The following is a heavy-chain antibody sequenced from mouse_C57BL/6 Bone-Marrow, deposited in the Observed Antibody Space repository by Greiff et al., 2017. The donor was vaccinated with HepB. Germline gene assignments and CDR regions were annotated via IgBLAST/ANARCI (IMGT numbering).Heavy chain of an antibody. J-gene: IGHJ3*01. CDR2: IRSKSNNYAT. V-gene: IGHV10-1*01. Sequence: EVQLVESGGGLVQPKGSLKLSCAASGFSFNTYAMNWVRQAPGKGWEWVARIRSKSNNYATYYADSVKDRFTISRDDSESMLYLQMNDWDTEDTDIYYCVRYSNYGWFVYWGQGTLVTVSA. D-gene: IGHD2-5*01. CDR1: GFSFNTYA. CDR3: VRYSNYGWFVY.